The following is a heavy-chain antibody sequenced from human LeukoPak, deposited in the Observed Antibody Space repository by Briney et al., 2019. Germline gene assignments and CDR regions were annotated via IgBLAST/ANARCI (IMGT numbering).Heavy chain of an antibody. Sequence: GGSLRLSCAASGFTFADYAMHWVRQAAGQGLGWVSLISWGGGSTYYADSVEGRFTISRDNSKNSLYLHMNSLRAEDTALYYCAKDRSGNSYGHFDYWGQGTLVTVSS. CDR2: ISWGGGST. V-gene: IGHV3-43D*04. CDR3: AKDRSGNSYGHFDY. CDR1: GFTFADYA. D-gene: IGHD3-10*01. J-gene: IGHJ4*02.